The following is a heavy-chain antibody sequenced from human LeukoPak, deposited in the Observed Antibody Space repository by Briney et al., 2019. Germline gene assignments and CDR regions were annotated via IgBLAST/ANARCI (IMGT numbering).Heavy chain of an antibody. J-gene: IGHJ4*02. CDR3: TKRVGY. D-gene: IGHD1-26*01. V-gene: IGHV3-49*03. Sequence: PGGSLRLSCAASGFKFGEDALTWFRQAPGKGLEWVGYIRSELYGGTPEYAPSVKDRFIISRDDSKSILYLQMNSLKTEDTAIYFCTKRVGYWGQGTLVTVST. CDR2: IRSELYGGTP. CDR1: GFKFGEDA.